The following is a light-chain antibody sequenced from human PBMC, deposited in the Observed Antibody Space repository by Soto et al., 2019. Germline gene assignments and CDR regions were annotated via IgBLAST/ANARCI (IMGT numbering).Light chain of an antibody. J-gene: IGLJ1*01. CDR1: SSDVGGYNY. Sequence: QSVLTQPPSASGSPGQSVTISCTGTSSDVGGYNYVSWFQQHPGKAPKLIIHEVNQRPSGVPDRFSGSKSGNTASLTVSGLQAEDEGTYYCSSYGGYNNVVFGTGTKVPVL. CDR2: EVN. V-gene: IGLV2-8*01. CDR3: SSYGGYNNVV.